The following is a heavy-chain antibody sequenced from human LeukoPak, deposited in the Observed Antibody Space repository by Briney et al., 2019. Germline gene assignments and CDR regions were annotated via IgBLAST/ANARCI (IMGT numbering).Heavy chain of an antibody. CDR3: ARDPFCSSSTGCYFEDWFDP. CDR1: GFKVDDYD. D-gene: IGHD2-2*01. Sequence: GGSLRLSCTASGFKVDDYDMSWVRQVPGKGLEWVSGITGNGDKTGYADSVRGRFAISRDNTKKSLYLQMSSLRAEDTALYYCARDPFCSSSTGCYFEDWFDPWGPGTLVTVSS. CDR2: ITGNGDKT. J-gene: IGHJ5*02. V-gene: IGHV3-20*04.